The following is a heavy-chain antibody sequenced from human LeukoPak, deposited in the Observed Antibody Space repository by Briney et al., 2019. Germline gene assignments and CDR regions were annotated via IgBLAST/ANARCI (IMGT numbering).Heavy chain of an antibody. CDR3: ARALNYYGSGSSPEWFDP. D-gene: IGHD3-10*01. CDR1: GGSISSYY. CDR2: IYYSGST. V-gene: IGHV4-59*01. J-gene: IGHJ5*02. Sequence: SETLSLTCTVSGGSISSYYWSWIRQPPGKGLEWIGDIYYSGSTNYNPSLKSRVTISVDTSKNQFSLKLSSVTAADTAVYYCARALNYYGSGSSPEWFDPWGQGTLVTVSS.